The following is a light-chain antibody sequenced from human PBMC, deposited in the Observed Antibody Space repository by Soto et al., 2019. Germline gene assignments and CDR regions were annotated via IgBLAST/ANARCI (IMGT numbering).Light chain of an antibody. J-gene: IGKJ1*01. CDR2: GAS. CDR3: QQYANRPWA. CDR1: QSGSSSY. Sequence: IVLTQFARSLTLNQGERATLSCRASQSGSSSYLAWYQQKPGQAPRLLIYGASSRATGIPDRFSGSGSGTEFTLTFSSLQSEDFAVYYCQQYANRPWAFAHGTKVDIK. V-gene: IGKV3-20*01.